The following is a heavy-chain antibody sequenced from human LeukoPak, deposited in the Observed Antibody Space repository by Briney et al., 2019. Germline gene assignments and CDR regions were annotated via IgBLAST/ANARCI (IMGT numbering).Heavy chain of an antibody. CDR2: INPSGGST. D-gene: IGHD6-13*01. V-gene: IGHV1-46*01. CDR1: GYTFTSYY. J-gene: IGHJ6*02. Sequence: ASVKVSCKASGYTFTSYYMHWVRQAPGQGLEWMGIINPSGGSTSCAQKLQGRVTMTTDTSTSTAYMELRSLRSDDTAVYYCAREGRDSSSWPFYYYYYGMDVWGQGTTVTVSS. CDR3: AREGRDSSSWPFYYYYYGMDV.